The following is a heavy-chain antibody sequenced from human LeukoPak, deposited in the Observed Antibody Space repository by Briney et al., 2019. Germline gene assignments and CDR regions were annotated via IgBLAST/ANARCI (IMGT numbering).Heavy chain of an antibody. Sequence: PSQTLSLTCTVSGGSISSGSYYWSWIRLPAGKGLEWIGRIYTSGGTNYNSSLKSRVTISVDTSKNQFSLKLSSVTAADTAVYYCAVYSGYGRSDYWGQGTLVTVSS. CDR3: AVYSGYGRSDY. D-gene: IGHD5-12*01. J-gene: IGHJ4*02. CDR2: IYTSGGT. CDR1: GGSISSGSYY. V-gene: IGHV4-61*02.